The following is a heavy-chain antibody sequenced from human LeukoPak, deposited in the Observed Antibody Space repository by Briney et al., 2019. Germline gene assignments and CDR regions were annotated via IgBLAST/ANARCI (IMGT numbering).Heavy chain of an antibody. D-gene: IGHD5-24*01. CDR2: INHSGST. J-gene: IGHJ4*02. V-gene: IGHV4-34*01. CDR3: ARVREVAIDY. Sequence: SETLSLTCAVYGGSFSGYHWSWIRQPPGKGLEWIGEINHSGSTNYNPSLKSRVTISVDTSKNQFSLKLSPVTAADTAVYYCARVREVAIDYWGQGTLVTVSS. CDR1: GGSFSGYH.